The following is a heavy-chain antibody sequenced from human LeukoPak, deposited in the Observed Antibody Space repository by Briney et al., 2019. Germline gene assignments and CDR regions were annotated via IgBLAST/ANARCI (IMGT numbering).Heavy chain of an antibody. CDR3: ARDSGSRRPGGVDY. CDR2: IYYSGST. V-gene: IGHV4-30-4*08. J-gene: IGHJ4*02. Sequence: KTSQTLSLTCTVSGGSISSGDYYWSWIRQPPGKGLEWIGYIYYSGSTNYNPSLKSRVTMSVDTSKNQFSLKLSSVTAADTAVYYCARDSGSRRPGGVDYWGQGTLVTVSS. CDR1: GGSISSGDYY. D-gene: IGHD3-16*01.